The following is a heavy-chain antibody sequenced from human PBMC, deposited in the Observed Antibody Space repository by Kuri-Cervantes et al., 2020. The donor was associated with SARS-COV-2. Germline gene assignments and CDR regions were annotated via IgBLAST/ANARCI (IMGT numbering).Heavy chain of an antibody. CDR2: ISASNGNT. V-gene: IGHV1-18*01. CDR3: ARAGAEVTSHFDY. J-gene: IGHJ4*02. Sequence: ASVKVSCKASGYTFTTYGISWVRQAPGQGLEWMRWISASNGNTNYAQSLQGRVTITTYSSTSTAYLELRNLRSDDTAVYYCARAGAEVTSHFDYWGQGTLVTVSS. D-gene: IGHD2-21*02. CDR1: GYTFTTYG.